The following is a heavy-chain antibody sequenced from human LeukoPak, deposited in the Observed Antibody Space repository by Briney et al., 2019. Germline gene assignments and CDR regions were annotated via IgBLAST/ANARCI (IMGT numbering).Heavy chain of an antibody. CDR2: ISWNSGSI. CDR1: GFTFDDYA. J-gene: IGHJ3*02. CDR3: AKDSDGSPDAFDI. D-gene: IGHD1-26*01. V-gene: IGHV3-9*03. Sequence: GGSLRLSCAASGFTFDDYAMHWVRQAPGKGLEWVSGISWNSGSIGYADSVKGRFTISRDNAKNSLYLQMNSLRAEDMALYYCAKDSDGSPDAFDIWGRGTMVTVSS.